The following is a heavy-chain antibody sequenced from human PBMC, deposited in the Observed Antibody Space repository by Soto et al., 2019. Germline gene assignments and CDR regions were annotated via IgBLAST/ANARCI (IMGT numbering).Heavy chain of an antibody. V-gene: IGHV3-33*06. Sequence: QVQLVESGGGVVQPGRSLRLSCVASGFTFSSYGMHWVRQAPGKGLEWVVVIWYDGSNKYYADSVKGRFTISRDNSKNTLYLQMNSLRAEDTAIYYCAKKVNSGSGSQYFDYFGQGTLVTVSS. CDR1: GFTFSSYG. J-gene: IGHJ4*02. D-gene: IGHD3-10*01. CDR3: AKKVNSGSGSQYFDY. CDR2: IWYDGSNK.